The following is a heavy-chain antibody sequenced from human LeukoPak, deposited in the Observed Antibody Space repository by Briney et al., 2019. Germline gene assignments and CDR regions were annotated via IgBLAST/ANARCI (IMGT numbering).Heavy chain of an antibody. CDR3: ARDPPGGYYYYMDV. J-gene: IGHJ6*03. D-gene: IGHD1-14*01. Sequence: SETLSLTCTVSGGSISSYYWSWIRQPAGKGLEWIGRIYTSGSTNYNPSPKSRVTMSVDTSKNQFSLKLSSVTAADTAVYYCARDPPGGYYYYMDVWGKGTTVTVSS. CDR1: GGSISSYY. CDR2: IYTSGST. V-gene: IGHV4-4*07.